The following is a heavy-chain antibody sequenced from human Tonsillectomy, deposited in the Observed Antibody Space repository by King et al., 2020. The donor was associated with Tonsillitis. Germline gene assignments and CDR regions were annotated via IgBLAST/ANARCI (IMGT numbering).Heavy chain of an antibody. J-gene: IGHJ6*02. CDR2: IYFSGNS. CDR3: ARVLGWGVAVYRMDV. CDR1: GGSISTGTYY. D-gene: IGHD3/OR15-3a*01. Sequence: QLQESGPGLVKPSETLSLTCTVSGGSISTGTYYWGWIRQPPGKGLEWIGNIYFSGNSYYNPSLKSRVTISVDTSKNQFSLKLTSATAADTAVYYCARVLGWGVAVYRMDVWGQGTTVTVSS. V-gene: IGHV4-39*07.